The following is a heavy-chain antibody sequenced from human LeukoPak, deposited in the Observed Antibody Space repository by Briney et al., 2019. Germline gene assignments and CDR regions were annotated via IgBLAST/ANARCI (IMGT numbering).Heavy chain of an antibody. CDR1: GGSINNYY. CDR2: IYYRGNT. J-gene: IGHJ4*02. V-gene: IGHV4-59*01. D-gene: IGHD4-17*01. Sequence: PSETLSLTCTVSGGSINNYYWSWIRQPPGKGLEWIGYIYYRGNTNYNPSLKSRVTFSVDTSKNQFSLKLNSVTAAGTAVYYCARGGDYGDLRYFDYWGQGTLVTVSS. CDR3: ARGGDYGDLRYFDY.